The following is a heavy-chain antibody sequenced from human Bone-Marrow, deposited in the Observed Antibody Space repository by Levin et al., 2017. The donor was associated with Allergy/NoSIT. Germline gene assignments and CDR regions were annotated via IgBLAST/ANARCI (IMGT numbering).Heavy chain of an antibody. CDR1: GYTFTSYG. CDR3: ARGNPDIVVVPSPAWYYYHGMDV. V-gene: IGHV1-18*01. CDR2: ISAYNGNT. Sequence: GASVKVSCKASGYTFTSYGISWVRQAPGQGLEWMGWISAYNGNTNYAQKLQGRVTMTTDTSTSTAYMELRSLRSDDTAVYYCARGNPDIVVVPSPAWYYYHGMDVWGQGTTVTVSS. D-gene: IGHD2-2*01. J-gene: IGHJ6*02.